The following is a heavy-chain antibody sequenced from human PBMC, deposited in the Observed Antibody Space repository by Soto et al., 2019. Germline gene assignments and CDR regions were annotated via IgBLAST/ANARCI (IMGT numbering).Heavy chain of an antibody. CDR2: IYYSWST. Sequence: QVQLQESGPGLVKPSETLSLTCTVSGGSISSYYWSWIRQPPGKGLEWIGYIYYSWSTNYNPSLKSRVTISVDTSKNQFSLKLSSVTAADTAVYYCARGYDSSGYYGWYFDLWGRGTLVTVSS. CDR1: GGSISSYY. V-gene: IGHV4-59*01. J-gene: IGHJ2*01. D-gene: IGHD3-22*01. CDR3: ARGYDSSGYYGWYFDL.